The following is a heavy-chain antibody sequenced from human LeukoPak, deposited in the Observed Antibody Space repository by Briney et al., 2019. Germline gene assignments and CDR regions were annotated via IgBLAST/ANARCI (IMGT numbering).Heavy chain of an antibody. J-gene: IGHJ4*02. Sequence: GGSLRLSCAASGFTFSAYAMTWVRQAPGKGLEWVSHISISGGSTYYADSVKGRFTISRDNSKNTLYLQMNSLRAEDTAVYYCARELGSSGYYPFDYWGQGTLVTVSS. D-gene: IGHD3-22*01. V-gene: IGHV3-23*01. CDR2: ISISGGST. CDR1: GFTFSAYA. CDR3: ARELGSSGYYPFDY.